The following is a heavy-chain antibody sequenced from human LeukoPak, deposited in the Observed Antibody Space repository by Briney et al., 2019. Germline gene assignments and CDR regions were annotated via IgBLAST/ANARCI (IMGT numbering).Heavy chain of an antibody. CDR3: AKDFYSGSSP. V-gene: IGHV3-30*02. D-gene: IGHD1-26*01. CDR2: IPYDGSDK. CDR1: GFTFSAFG. J-gene: IGHJ5*02. Sequence: GGSLRLSCAASGFTFSAFGMHWARQAPGKGLEWVTFIPYDGSDKYYADSVKGRFTISRDNSKNTLFLQMNSLRTEDTAVYYCAKDFYSGSSPWGQGTLVTVSS.